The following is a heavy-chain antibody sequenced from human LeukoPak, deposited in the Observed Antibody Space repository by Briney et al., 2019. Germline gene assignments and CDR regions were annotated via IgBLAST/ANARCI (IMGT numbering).Heavy chain of an antibody. CDR3: ARQYGYSYGNFDY. Sequence: SETLSLTCTVSGGSINSFYWGWIRQPPGRGLEWIGSIYYSGSTYYNSSLKSRVTISVDTSKKQFSLKLSSVTAADTAVYYCARQYGYSYGNFDYWGQGTLVTVSS. CDR1: GGSINSFY. V-gene: IGHV4-39*01. J-gene: IGHJ4*02. CDR2: IYYSGST. D-gene: IGHD5-18*01.